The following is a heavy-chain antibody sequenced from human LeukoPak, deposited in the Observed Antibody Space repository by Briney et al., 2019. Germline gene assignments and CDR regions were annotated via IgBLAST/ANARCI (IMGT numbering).Heavy chain of an antibody. CDR3: AKDQSANIRHGWGFDY. J-gene: IGHJ4*02. CDR1: GFTFSSYG. Sequence: GGSLRLSCAASGFTFSSYGMHWVRQAPGKGLEWVAFIRYDGSNKYYADSVKGRFTISRDNSKNTLYLQMNSLRAEDTAVYYCAKDQSANIRHGWGFDYWGQGTLVTVSS. V-gene: IGHV3-30*02. CDR2: IRYDGSNK. D-gene: IGHD3-10*01.